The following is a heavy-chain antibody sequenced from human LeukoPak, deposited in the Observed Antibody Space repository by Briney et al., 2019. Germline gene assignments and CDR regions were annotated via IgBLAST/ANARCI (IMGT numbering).Heavy chain of an antibody. CDR3: ARGYSSSWNDFDY. Sequence: SETLSLTCTVSGGSISNYWWSWIRQPPGKGLEWIGYVFDSGGTNYNPSLKSRVTISVDTSKKQFSLKLSSVTAADTAVYYCARGYSSSWNDFDYWGQGTLVT. V-gene: IGHV4-59*01. CDR2: VFDSGGT. J-gene: IGHJ4*02. CDR1: GGSISNYW. D-gene: IGHD6-13*01.